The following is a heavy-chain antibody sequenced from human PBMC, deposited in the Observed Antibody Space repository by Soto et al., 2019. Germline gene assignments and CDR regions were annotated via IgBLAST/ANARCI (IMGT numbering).Heavy chain of an antibody. CDR1: GFTLSDSY. D-gene: IGHD6-6*01. V-gene: IGHV3-11*01. CDR2: ISGSAITT. J-gene: IGHJ4*02. CDR3: AKFLGGIPARPFDS. Sequence: QVQLVESGGGLVNPGGSVRLSFAASGFTLSDSYMIWVRQAPGKGLEWVSYISGSAITTSHADSVKGRFTISRDNGKNSVYLQMDSLRAEDTAVYYCAKFLGGIPARPFDSWGQGTLVNVSS.